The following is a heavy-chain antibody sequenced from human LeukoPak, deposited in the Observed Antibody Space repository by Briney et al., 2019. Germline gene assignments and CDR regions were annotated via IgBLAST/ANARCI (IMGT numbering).Heavy chain of an antibody. V-gene: IGHV4-4*07. Sequence: SETLSLTCTVSGGSIGSYYWSWIRQPAGKGLEWIGRIYTSGSTNYNPSLKSRVTMSVGTSKNQFSLKLSSVTAADTAVYYCAREAAMVPFDYWGQGTLVTVSS. J-gene: IGHJ4*02. CDR3: AREAAMVPFDY. CDR1: GGSIGSYY. CDR2: IYTSGST. D-gene: IGHD5-18*01.